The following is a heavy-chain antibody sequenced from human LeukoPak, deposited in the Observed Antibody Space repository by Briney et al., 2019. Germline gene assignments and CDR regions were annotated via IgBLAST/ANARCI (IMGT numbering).Heavy chain of an antibody. V-gene: IGHV3-21*01. CDR2: ISSSSSYI. D-gene: IGHD2-2*02. Sequence: GGSLRLSCAASGFTLSRHSMNWVRQAPGKGLEWVSSISSSSSYIYYADSVKGRFTISRDNAKNSLYLQMNSLRAEDTAVYYCAREAIDGWFDPWGQGTLVTVSS. CDR1: GFTLSRHS. CDR3: AREAIDGWFDP. J-gene: IGHJ5*02.